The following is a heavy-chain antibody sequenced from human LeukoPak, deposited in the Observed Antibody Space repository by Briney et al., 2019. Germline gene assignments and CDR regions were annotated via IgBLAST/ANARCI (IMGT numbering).Heavy chain of an antibody. CDR1: GASISSYY. Sequence: PSETLSLTCTVSGASISSYYCSWIRQPPGKGLEWIGYIYHSGSINYNPSLKSRVTISVDTSKNQFSLRLSSVTAADTAVYHCARHSAGSSSWFDAFDIWGQGTMVTVSS. CDR3: ARHSAGSSSWFDAFDI. V-gene: IGHV4-59*08. D-gene: IGHD6-13*01. CDR2: IYHSGSI. J-gene: IGHJ3*02.